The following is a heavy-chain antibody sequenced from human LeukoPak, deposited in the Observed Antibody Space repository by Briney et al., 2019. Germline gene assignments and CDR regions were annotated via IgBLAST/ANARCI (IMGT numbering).Heavy chain of an antibody. J-gene: IGHJ6*02. Sequence: PGGSLRLSCAASEFHFSSYTMHWVRQAPGKGLEWVALISYDGSNQYYADSVKGRFTISRDNSKSTLYLQMNSLRAEDTAVYYCARAEWAPPHYYYYGMDVWGQGTTVTVSS. CDR1: EFHFSSYT. CDR3: ARAEWAPPHYYYYGMDV. D-gene: IGHD3-3*01. V-gene: IGHV3-30-3*01. CDR2: ISYDGSNQ.